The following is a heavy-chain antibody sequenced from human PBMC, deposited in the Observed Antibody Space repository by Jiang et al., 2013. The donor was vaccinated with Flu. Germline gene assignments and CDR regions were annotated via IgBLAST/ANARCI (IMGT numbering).Heavy chain of an antibody. V-gene: IGHV3-33*01. Sequence: VQLLESGGGVVQPGRSLRLSCAASGFTFSSYGMHWVRQAPGKGLEWVAIIWYDGSNKYYGESVKGRFTISRDNSKNTLYLQMNSLRAEDTAVYYCAREERRSTSQFHYWGQGTLVTVSS. CDR1: GFTFSSYG. J-gene: IGHJ4*02. D-gene: IGHD2-2*01. CDR2: IWYDGSNK. CDR3: AREERRSTSQFHY.